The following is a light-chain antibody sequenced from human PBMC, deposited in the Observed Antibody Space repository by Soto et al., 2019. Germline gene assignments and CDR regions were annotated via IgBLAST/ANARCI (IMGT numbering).Light chain of an antibody. CDR3: LQGTHWPPT. J-gene: IGKJ1*01. CDR2: KVS. Sequence: DVVMTQSPLSLPVTLGQPASISCRSSQSLLYSNGNTYLHWFQQRPGQSPRRLIYKVSNRDSGVPDRFSGSGSGTDFTLRINRVEAEDFGVYYCLQGTHWPPTFGQGTKVEIE. CDR1: QSLLYSNGNTY. V-gene: IGKV2-30*01.